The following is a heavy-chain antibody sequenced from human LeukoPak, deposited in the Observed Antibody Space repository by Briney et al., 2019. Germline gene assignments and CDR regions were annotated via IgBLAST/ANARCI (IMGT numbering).Heavy chain of an antibody. J-gene: IGHJ5*02. CDR1: GGSILDSTYY. CDR3: ARQSSGYYYGWFDP. Sequence: SETLSLTCSVSGGSILDSTYYWARIRPPPGKGRVGSATIFYTGNTHYNPSLNSRVTMSVDTVKNQFSLNLNSVTAADTAVYYCARQSSGYYYGWFDPWGQGTLVTVSS. D-gene: IGHD3-22*01. CDR2: IFYTGNT. V-gene: IGHV4-39*01.